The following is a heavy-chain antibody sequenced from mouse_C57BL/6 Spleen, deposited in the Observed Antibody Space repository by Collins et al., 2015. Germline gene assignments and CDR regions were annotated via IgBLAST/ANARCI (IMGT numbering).Heavy chain of an antibody. CDR1: GFTFTDYY. CDR2: IRNKANGYTT. Sequence: EVKLVESGGGLVQPGGSLRLSCATSGFTFTDYYMSWVRQPPGKALEWLGFIRNKANGYTTEYSASVKGRFTISRDNSQSILYLQMNTLRAEDSATYYCARDHYNSLFAYWGQGTLVTVSA. CDR3: ARDHYNSLFAY. D-gene: IGHD2-4*01. V-gene: IGHV7-3*02. J-gene: IGHJ3*01.